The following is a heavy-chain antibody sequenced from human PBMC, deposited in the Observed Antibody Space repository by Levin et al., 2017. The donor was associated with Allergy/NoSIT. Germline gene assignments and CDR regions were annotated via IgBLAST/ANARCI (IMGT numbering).Heavy chain of an antibody. V-gene: IGHV1-8*01. CDR1: GYTFTSFD. Sequence: GESLKISCKASGYTFTSFDINWVRQATGQGLEWMGWMNPNSGNTGYAQKFQGRVTMTGNTSISTAYMELSSLRSEDTAVYYCARGRYYDSSGLQDYWGQGTLVTVSS. CDR3: ARGRYYDSSGLQDY. CDR2: MNPNSGNT. D-gene: IGHD3-22*01. J-gene: IGHJ4*02.